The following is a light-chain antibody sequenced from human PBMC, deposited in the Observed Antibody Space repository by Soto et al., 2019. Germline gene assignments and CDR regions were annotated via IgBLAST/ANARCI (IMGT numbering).Light chain of an antibody. CDR1: QSVSSY. V-gene: IGKV3-11*01. CDR2: DAS. Sequence: EIVLTQSPATLSLSPGERATLSCRASQSVSSYLAWHQQKPDQAPRLLIYDASNRATGIPARFSGSGSGTDFTLTISILEPEDFAIYYCQQRSNWPPVTFGGGTKVEIK. J-gene: IGKJ4*01. CDR3: QQRSNWPPVT.